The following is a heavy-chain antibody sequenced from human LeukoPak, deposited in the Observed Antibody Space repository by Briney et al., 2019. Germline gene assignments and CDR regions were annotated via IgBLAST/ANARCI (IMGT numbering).Heavy chain of an antibody. CDR3: AKAATETGSSYDAFDM. CDR1: GFTFSNYG. Sequence: GGSLRLSCAASGFTFSNYGMSWVRQAPGKGLVWVSAISGTGDSTYYEDSVRGRFTISRDNSKTTLYLQMNRLRGEDTAVYYCAKAATETGSSYDAFDMRGQGTMVTVSS. J-gene: IGHJ3*02. D-gene: IGHD3-10*01. CDR2: ISGTGDST. V-gene: IGHV3-23*01.